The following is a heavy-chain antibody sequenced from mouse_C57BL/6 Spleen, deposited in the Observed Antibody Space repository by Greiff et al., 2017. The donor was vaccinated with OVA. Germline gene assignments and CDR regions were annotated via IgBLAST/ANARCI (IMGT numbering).Heavy chain of an antibody. CDR1: GYTFTTYP. D-gene: IGHD1-1*01. V-gene: IGHV1-47*01. J-gene: IGHJ2*01. Sequence: QVQLQQSGAELVKPGASVKMSCKASGYTFTTYPIEWMKQNHGKSLEWIGNFHPYNDDTKYNEKFKGKATLTVEKSSSTVYLELSRLTSDDSAVYYCARGANYYSSSYRVFDYWGQGTTLTVSS. CDR3: ARGANYYSSSYRVFDY. CDR2: FHPYNDDT.